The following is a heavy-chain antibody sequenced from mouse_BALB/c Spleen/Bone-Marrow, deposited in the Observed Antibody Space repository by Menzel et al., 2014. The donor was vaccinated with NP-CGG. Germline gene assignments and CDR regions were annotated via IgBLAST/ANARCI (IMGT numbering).Heavy chain of an antibody. D-gene: IGHD1-1*01. V-gene: IGHV5-12-2*01. Sequence: DVMLVESGGGLVQPGGSLKLSCAASGFTFSSYTMSWVRQTPEKRLEWVAYISNGGGSTYYPDTVKGRFTISRDNAKNTLYLQMSSLKSEDTAMYYRARGIYYYGSSCAYWGQGTLVTVSA. CDR2: ISNGGGST. J-gene: IGHJ3*01. CDR3: ARGIYYYGSSCAY. CDR1: GFTFSSYT.